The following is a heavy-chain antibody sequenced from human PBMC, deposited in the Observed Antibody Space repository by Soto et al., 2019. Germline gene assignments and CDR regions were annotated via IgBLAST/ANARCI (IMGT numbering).Heavy chain of an antibody. CDR2: IYYSGST. J-gene: IGHJ6*03. Sequence: SETLSLTCTVSGGSISSYYWSWIRQPPGKGLEWIGYIYYSGSTNYNPSLKSRVTISVDTSKNQFSLKLSSVTAADTAVYYCARLDSSSSRAYYYYMDVWGKGTTVTVSS. V-gene: IGHV4-59*08. CDR3: ARLDSSSSRAYYYYMDV. D-gene: IGHD6-6*01. CDR1: GGSISSYY.